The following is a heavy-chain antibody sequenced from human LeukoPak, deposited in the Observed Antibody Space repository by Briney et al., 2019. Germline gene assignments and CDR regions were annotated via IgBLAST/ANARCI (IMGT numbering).Heavy chain of an antibody. J-gene: IGHJ4*02. CDR3: ARGSTYYDYIWGSYLDDY. V-gene: IGHV3-48*02. D-gene: IGHD3-16*02. Sequence: GGSLRLSCAASGFTVSSYSMNWVRQAPGKGLEWVSYISSSSSTIYYADSVKGRFTISRDNAKNSLYLQMNSLRDEDTAVYYCARGSTYYDYIWGSYLDDYWGQGTLVTVSS. CDR1: GFTVSSYS. CDR2: ISSSSSTI.